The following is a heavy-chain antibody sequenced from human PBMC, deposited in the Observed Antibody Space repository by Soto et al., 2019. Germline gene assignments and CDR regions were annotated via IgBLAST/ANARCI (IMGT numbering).Heavy chain of an antibody. D-gene: IGHD5-12*01. CDR2: IWYDGSNK. J-gene: IGHJ4*02. CDR1: GFTFRSYG. CDR3: AREGGAGYVMY. V-gene: IGHV3-33*01. Sequence: QVQLVESGGGVVQPGRSLRLSCAASGFTFRSYGMHWVRQAPGKGLEWVAVIWYDGSNKYYADSVKGRFTISRDNSKNTLSLQMNSLRAEDTAVYYCAREGGAGYVMYWGQGTLVTVSS.